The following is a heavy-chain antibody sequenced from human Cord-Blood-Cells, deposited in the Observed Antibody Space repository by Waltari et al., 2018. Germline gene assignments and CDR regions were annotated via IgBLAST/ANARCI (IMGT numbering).Heavy chain of an antibody. CDR2: IYFSGST. CDR1: GGSISSSSYY. V-gene: IGHV4-39*01. J-gene: IGHJ6*03. Sequence: QLQLQESGPGLVKPSETLSLTCTVSGGSISSSSYYWGWIRQPPGKGLEWIGSIYFSGSTYHHPSLKSRVTISVDTSKNQFSLKLSSVTAADTAVYYWASIHRYYYYMDVWGKGTTVTVSS. D-gene: IGHD2-21*01. CDR3: ASIHRYYYYMDV.